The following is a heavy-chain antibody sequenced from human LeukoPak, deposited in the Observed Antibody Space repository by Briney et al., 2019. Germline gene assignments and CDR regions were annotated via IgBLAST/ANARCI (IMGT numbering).Heavy chain of an antibody. V-gene: IGHV1-18*01. CDR3: ARGSHYDSSGYYPTGGDFDY. J-gene: IGHJ4*02. CDR1: GYTFTSYG. CDR2: ISAYNGNT. Sequence: GASVKVSCKASGYTFTSYGISWVRQAPGQGLEWIGWISAYNGNTNYAQKLQGRVTMTTDTSTSTAYMELRSLRSDDTAVYYCARGSHYDSSGYYPTGGDFDYWGQGTLVTVSS. D-gene: IGHD3-22*01.